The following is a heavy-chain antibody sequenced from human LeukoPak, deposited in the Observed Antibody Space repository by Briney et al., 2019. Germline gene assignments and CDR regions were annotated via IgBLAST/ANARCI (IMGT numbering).Heavy chain of an antibody. CDR2: IIPIFGTA. J-gene: IGHJ3*02. CDR1: GGTFSSYA. D-gene: IGHD1-1*01. V-gene: IGHV1-69*13. Sequence: GASVKVSCKASGGTFSSYAISWVRQAPGQGLEWMGGIIPIFGTANYAQKSQGRVTITADESTSTAYMELSSLRSEDTAVYYCAREPTTGIKEDAFDIWGQGTTVTVSS. CDR3: AREPTTGIKEDAFDI.